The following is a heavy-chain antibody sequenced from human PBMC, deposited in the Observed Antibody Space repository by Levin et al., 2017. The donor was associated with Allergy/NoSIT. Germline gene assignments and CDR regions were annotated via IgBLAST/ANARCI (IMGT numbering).Heavy chain of an antibody. V-gene: IGHV4-39*01. CDR2: IYYSGST. Sequence: SETLSLTCTVSGGSISSTDFFWGWVRQPPGTGLEWIGIIYYSGSTYYSPSLKSRVTISVDTSNNQFSLKLSSVTAADTAVYYCARFASMVRGIRIDAFDMWGQGTMVTVSS. CDR3: ARFASMVRGIRIDAFDM. CDR1: GGSISSTDFF. D-gene: IGHD3-10*01. J-gene: IGHJ3*02.